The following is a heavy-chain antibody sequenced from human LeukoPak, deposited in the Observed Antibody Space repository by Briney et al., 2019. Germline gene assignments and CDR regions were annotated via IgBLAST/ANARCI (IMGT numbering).Heavy chain of an antibody. CDR2: MNPNGGNT. CDR3: ARGQDVTGTTGYYYYYMDV. J-gene: IGHJ6*03. V-gene: IGHV1-8*03. D-gene: IGHD1-1*01. Sequence: ASVRVSCKASGYTFTSYDINWVRQATGQGLEWMGWMNPNGGNTGYAQKFQGRVTITRNTSISTAYMELSSLRSEDTAVYYCARGQDVTGTTGYYYYYMDVWGKGTTVTVSS. CDR1: GYTFTSYD.